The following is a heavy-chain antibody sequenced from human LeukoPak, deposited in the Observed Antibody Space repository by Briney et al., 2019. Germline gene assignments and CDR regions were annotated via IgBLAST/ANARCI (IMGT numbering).Heavy chain of an antibody. J-gene: IGHJ4*02. CDR2: ISYDGTDR. Sequence: GRSLRLSCAASGFTFSNYAMHWVRQAPGKGLEWVAVISYDGTDRYYADSVKGRFTISRDNSKNTLFLQMNSLRAEDTAMYYCAKGEGGDSGWYGDYWGQGTLVTVPS. D-gene: IGHD6-19*01. V-gene: IGHV3-30*18. CDR3: AKGEGGDSGWYGDY. CDR1: GFTFSNYA.